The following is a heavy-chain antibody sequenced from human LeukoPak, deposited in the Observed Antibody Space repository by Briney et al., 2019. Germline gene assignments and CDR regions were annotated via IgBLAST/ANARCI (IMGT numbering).Heavy chain of an antibody. Sequence: GESLRLSCAASGFSFSTYWMHWVRQVPGTGLVWVSRTNTVGSITDYADSVKGRFTISRDNAKDTLYLQMNSLRPEDTAVYYCGRDLGGRGGAWGQGTLVTVSS. CDR3: GRDLGGRGGA. V-gene: IGHV3-74*01. J-gene: IGHJ5*02. CDR1: GFSFSTYW. D-gene: IGHD1-26*01. CDR2: TNTVGSIT.